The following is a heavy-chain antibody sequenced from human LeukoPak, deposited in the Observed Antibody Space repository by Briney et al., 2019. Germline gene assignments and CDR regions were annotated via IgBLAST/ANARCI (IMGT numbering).Heavy chain of an antibody. CDR1: GFTFRSYS. Sequence: GGSLRLSCAASGFTFRSYSMNWVRQAPGKGLEWVSAIDPSSTYIYYADSVKGRFTISRDNAENSLYLQMNSLRVEDTAVYYCARAPTVLVGYCSTSSCQADYWGQGTLVTVSS. CDR2: IDPSSTYI. CDR3: ARAPTVLVGYCSTSSCQADY. V-gene: IGHV3-21*01. D-gene: IGHD2-2*01. J-gene: IGHJ4*02.